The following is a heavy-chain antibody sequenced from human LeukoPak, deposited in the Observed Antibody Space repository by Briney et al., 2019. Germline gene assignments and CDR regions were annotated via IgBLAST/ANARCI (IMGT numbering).Heavy chain of an antibody. V-gene: IGHV3-11*03. CDR2: ISSSSSYT. J-gene: IGHJ6*02. CDR1: GFTFSDYY. CDR3: ARCVRFLEWHYYYYGMDV. Sequence: GGSLRLSCAASGFTFSDYYMSWIRQAPGKGLEWVSYISSSSSYTNYADSVKGRFTISRDNAKNSLYLQMNSLRAEDTAVYYCARCVRFLEWHYYYYGMDVWGQGTTVTVSS. D-gene: IGHD3-3*01.